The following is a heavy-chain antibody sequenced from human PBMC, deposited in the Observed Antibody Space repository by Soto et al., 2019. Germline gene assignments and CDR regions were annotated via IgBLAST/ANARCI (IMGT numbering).Heavy chain of an antibody. CDR3: ARGFGLFNY. J-gene: IGHJ4*02. D-gene: IGHD3-10*01. CDR2: IDGSGTTK. Sequence: EVQLLESGGGLVQPGGSLRLSCGVSGFTFNDFEMNWVRQAPGKGLEWLAYIDGSGTTKKYADSVRGRFTISRDNPNNSLFLQMSSVSAADTAIYYCARGFGLFNYWGQGTLVSVSA. CDR1: GFTFNDFE. V-gene: IGHV3-48*03.